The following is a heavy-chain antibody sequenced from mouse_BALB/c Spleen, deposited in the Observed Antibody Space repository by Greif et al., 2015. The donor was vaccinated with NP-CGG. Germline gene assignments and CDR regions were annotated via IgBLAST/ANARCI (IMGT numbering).Heavy chain of an antibody. J-gene: IGHJ4*01. V-gene: IGHV5-12*02. CDR1: GFTFSDYY. CDR3: ARHGNYYAMDC. Sequence: EVHLVESGGGLVQPGGSLKLSCATSGFTFSDYYMYWVRQTPEKRLEWVAYISNGGGSTYYPDTVKGRFTISRDNAKNTLYQERRRRKAEETAMCYCARHGNYYAMDCWGQVTSVSVSP. CDR2: ISNGGGST. D-gene: IGHD2-1*01.